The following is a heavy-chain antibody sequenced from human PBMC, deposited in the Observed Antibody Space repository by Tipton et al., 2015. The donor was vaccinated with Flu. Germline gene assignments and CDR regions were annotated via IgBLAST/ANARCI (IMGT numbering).Heavy chain of an antibody. Sequence: SLRLSCSASGFTFSTYWMTWVRQAPGKGLEWVANIKQDGSEKYYVDSVKGRFTISKDNAKNSMYLQMNSLRAEDTAVYYCARDSGYDYHYVMGVWGQGTTVTVSS. D-gene: IGHD6-19*01. CDR1: GFTFSTYW. CDR3: ARDSGYDYHYVMGV. V-gene: IGHV3-7*01. J-gene: IGHJ6*02. CDR2: IKQDGSEK.